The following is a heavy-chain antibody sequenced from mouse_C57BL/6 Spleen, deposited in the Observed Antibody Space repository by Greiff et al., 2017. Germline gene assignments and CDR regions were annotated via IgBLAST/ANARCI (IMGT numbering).Heavy chain of an antibody. J-gene: IGHJ1*03. CDR3: ARENYGSSSYWYFDV. D-gene: IGHD1-1*01. Sequence: EVQLVESGGGLVKPGGSLKLSCAASGFTFSSYAMSWVRQTPEKRLEWVATISDGGSYTYSPDNVKGRFTISRDNAKNNLYLQMSHLKSEDTAMYYCARENYGSSSYWYFDVWGTGTTVTVSS. CDR1: GFTFSSYA. V-gene: IGHV5-4*01. CDR2: ISDGGSYT.